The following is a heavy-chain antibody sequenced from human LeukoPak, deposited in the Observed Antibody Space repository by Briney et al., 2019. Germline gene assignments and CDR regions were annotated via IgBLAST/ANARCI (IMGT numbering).Heavy chain of an antibody. CDR2: ISSSSSYI. Sequence: GGSLRLSCAASGFTFSSYWMSWVRQAPGKGLEWVSFISSSSSYIYYTDSVKGRFTISRDNAKKSLYLQMDSLRAEDTAVYYCARGAWSENPFDYWGQGTLVTVSS. CDR1: GFTFSSYW. V-gene: IGHV3-21*01. CDR3: ARGAWSENPFDY. J-gene: IGHJ4*02. D-gene: IGHD1-14*01.